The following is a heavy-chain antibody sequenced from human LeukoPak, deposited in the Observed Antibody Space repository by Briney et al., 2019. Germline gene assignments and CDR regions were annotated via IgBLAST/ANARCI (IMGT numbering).Heavy chain of an antibody. V-gene: IGHV4-59*08. Sequence: SETLSLTCTVSGGSISSYYWSWLRQPPGKGLEWIGYIYCSGSTNYNPSLTSRVTISVDTSKNQFSLKLSSVTAADTAVYYCARPRHYYDSSGPDGFDIWGQGTMVTVSS. CDR1: GGSISSYY. CDR3: ARPRHYYDSSGPDGFDI. J-gene: IGHJ3*02. D-gene: IGHD3-22*01. CDR2: IYCSGST.